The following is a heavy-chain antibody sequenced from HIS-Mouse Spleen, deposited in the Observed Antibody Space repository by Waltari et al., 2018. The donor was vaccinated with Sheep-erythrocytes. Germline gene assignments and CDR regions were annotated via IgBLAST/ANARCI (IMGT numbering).Heavy chain of an antibody. CDR3: ARVASGATFDY. CDR1: GFTFSSYS. Sequence: EVQLVESGGGLVKPGGSLRLSCAASGFTFSSYSMNWVRQAPGKGMEWVTSISSSSSYISYADSVKSRFTISRDNAKNSLYLQMNSLRAEDTAVYYCARVASGATFDYWGQGTLVTVSS. D-gene: IGHD1-26*01. CDR2: ISSSSSYI. J-gene: IGHJ4*02. V-gene: IGHV3-21*01.